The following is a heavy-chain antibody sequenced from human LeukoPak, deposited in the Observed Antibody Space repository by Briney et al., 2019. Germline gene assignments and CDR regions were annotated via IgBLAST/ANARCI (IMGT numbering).Heavy chain of an antibody. Sequence: SETLSLTCAVCGGSFSGYYWSWIRQPPGKGLEWIGEMNQRGSMNYNPSLKSRVTISVDRSKNQFSLKLSSVTAADTAVYYCASFKWLASNFDYWGQGTLVTVSS. CDR2: MNQRGSM. CDR1: GGSFSGYY. V-gene: IGHV4-34*01. D-gene: IGHD6-19*01. J-gene: IGHJ4*02. CDR3: ASFKWLASNFDY.